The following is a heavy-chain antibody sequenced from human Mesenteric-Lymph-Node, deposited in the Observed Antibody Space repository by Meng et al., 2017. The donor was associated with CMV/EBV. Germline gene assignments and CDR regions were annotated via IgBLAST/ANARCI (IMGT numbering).Heavy chain of an antibody. V-gene: IGHV4-39*01. D-gene: IGHD3-22*01. J-gene: IGHJ4*02. Sequence: QWQLQASGPGLVKPSETLSLSCIVSGEAISNSTYYWTWLRQPPGKGLEWIGSVHHSGTTYYNPSLKGRLTISVDTSANLFSLRLTTVTAADTATYYCARRGNYDSDYSEYWGQGTLVTVSS. CDR2: VHHSGTT. CDR3: ARRGNYDSDYSEY. CDR1: GEAISNSTYY.